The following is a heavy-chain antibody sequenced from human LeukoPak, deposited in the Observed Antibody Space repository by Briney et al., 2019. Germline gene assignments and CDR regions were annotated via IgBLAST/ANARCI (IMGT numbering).Heavy chain of an antibody. CDR2: IYTSGST. CDR1: GGSISSGTYY. D-gene: IGHD4-17*01. CDR3: ARERLYGDYPDY. V-gene: IGHV4-61*02. J-gene: IGHJ4*02. Sequence: SETLSLTCTVSGGSISSGTYYWSWIRQPAGKGLEWIGRIYTSGSTNYNPSLKSRVTISVDTSKNQFSLELSSVTAADTAMYYCARERLYGDYPDYWGQGTLVTVSS.